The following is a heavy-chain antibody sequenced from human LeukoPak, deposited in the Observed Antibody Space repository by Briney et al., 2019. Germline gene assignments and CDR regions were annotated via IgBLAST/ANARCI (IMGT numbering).Heavy chain of an antibody. CDR1: GGSVDSSNYY. D-gene: IGHD2-15*01. V-gene: IGHV4-61*01. Sequence: SQTLSLTCTVSGGSVDSSNYYWSWIRQPPGKGLEWIGYMYHTGSSNYSPSLKSRLTISVDTSKNQFSLKLSSVTAADTAVYYCARGPGGYCSGGSCYFDPWGQGTLVTVSS. J-gene: IGHJ5*02. CDR2: MYHTGSS. CDR3: ARGPGGYCSGGSCYFDP.